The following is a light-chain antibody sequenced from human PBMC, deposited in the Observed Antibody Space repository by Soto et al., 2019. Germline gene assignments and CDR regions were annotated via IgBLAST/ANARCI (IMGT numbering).Light chain of an antibody. J-gene: IGKJ1*01. CDR3: QQRSNWPWT. V-gene: IGKV3-11*01. Sequence: EIVLTQSPATLSLSPGERATRSCRASQSVSSYLAWYQQKPGQAPRLLIYDASNRATGIPARFSGSGSGTEFTLTISSLEPEDFAVYYCQQRSNWPWTFGQGTKVDIK. CDR1: QSVSSY. CDR2: DAS.